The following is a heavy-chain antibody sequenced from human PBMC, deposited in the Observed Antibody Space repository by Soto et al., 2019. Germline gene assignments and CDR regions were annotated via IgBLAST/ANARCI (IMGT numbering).Heavy chain of an antibody. Sequence: GGSLRLSCEVSGFVFIMYSMSWVRQTPGKGLEWVAKIPQEGVDGHYADSVKGRFTISRDNGKNSLYLQMNNLRAEDTAVYYCARDHLILPAHDFFYGSDVWGRGATVTVSS. D-gene: IGHD2-21*02. CDR1: GFVFIMYS. V-gene: IGHV3-7*03. CDR2: IPQEGVDG. CDR3: ARDHLILPAHDFFYGSDV. J-gene: IGHJ6*02.